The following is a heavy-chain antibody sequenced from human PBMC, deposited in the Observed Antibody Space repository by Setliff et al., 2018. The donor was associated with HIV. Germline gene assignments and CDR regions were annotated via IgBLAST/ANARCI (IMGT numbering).Heavy chain of an antibody. CDR1: GYSISSGYY. CDR3: ARLGYSGSLVGAFDI. CDR2: IYHSGIT. J-gene: IGHJ3*02. D-gene: IGHD1-26*01. V-gene: IGHV4-38-2*02. Sequence: SETLSLTCTVSGYSISSGYYWGWIRQPPGKGLEGIGSIYHSGITYYNSSLKSRVTISVDTSKNQFSLNLTSVTAADTAVYYCARLGYSGSLVGAFDIWGQGTMVTVSS.